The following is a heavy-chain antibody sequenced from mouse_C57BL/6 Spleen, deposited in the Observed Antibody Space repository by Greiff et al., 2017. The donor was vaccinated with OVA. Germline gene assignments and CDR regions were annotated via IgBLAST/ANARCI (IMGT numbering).Heavy chain of an antibody. CDR1: GYTFTNYW. CDR3: ARRGFDY. J-gene: IGHJ2*01. CDR2: IDPSDSET. Sequence: QVQLQQPGAELVRPGSSVKLSCTASGYTFTNYWMHWVKQRPIQGLEWIGKIDPSDSETHYNQKFKDKATLTVDKSSSTAYMQLSSLTSEDSAVYYCARRGFDYWGQGTTLTVSS. V-gene: IGHV1-52*01.